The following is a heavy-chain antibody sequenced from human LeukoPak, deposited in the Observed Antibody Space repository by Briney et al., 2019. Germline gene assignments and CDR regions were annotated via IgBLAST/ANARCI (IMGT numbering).Heavy chain of an antibody. CDR2: IYHSGST. J-gene: IGHJ4*02. V-gene: IGHV4-38-2*02. CDR1: GYSISSGYY. CDR3: ARDLRYCSGGSCYSGAGCDY. Sequence: SETLSLTCTVSGYSISSGYYWAWIRQPPGKGLEWIGSIYHSGSTYYNPSLKSRVTISVDTSKNKFSLKLSSVTAADTAVYYCARDLRYCSGGSCYSGAGCDYWGQGTLVTVSS. D-gene: IGHD2-15*01.